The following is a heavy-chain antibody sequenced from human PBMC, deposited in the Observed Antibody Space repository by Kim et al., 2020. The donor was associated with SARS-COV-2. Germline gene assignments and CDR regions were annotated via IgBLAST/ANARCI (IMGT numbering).Heavy chain of an antibody. CDR1: GFTFSSYW. Sequence: GGTLRLSCAASGFTFSSYWMHWVRQAPGKGLVWVSRSNSDGSSTSYADSVKGRFTISRDNAKNTLYLQMNSLRAEDMAVYYCARDEYDFWSGFWGDYYYYYGLDVWGQGTTVTVSS. CDR3: ARDEYDFWSGFWGDYYYYYGLDV. CDR2: SNSDGSST. V-gene: IGHV3-74*01. D-gene: IGHD3-3*01. J-gene: IGHJ6*02.